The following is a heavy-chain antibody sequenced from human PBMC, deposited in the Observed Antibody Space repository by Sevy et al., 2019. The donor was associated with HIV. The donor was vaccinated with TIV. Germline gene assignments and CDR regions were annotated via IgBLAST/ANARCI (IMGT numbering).Heavy chain of an antibody. CDR1: GFTFSRYA. D-gene: IGHD3-10*01. CDR3: ARDNLPGGGWFYYYGMDV. V-gene: IGHV3-30*04. Sequence: GGSLRLSCAASGFTFSRYAMHWVRQAPGKGLEWVAVISYDGSNKYYADSVKGRFTISRDNSKNTLYLQMNSLRAEDTAVYYCARDNLPGGGWFYYYGMDVWGQGTTVTVSS. J-gene: IGHJ6*02. CDR2: ISYDGSNK.